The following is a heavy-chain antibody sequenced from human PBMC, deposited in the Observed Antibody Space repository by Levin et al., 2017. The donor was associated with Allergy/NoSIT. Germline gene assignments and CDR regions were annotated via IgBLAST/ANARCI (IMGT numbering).Heavy chain of an antibody. CDR3: ARRAIVATEPMDY. CDR2: ISSSSSYI. J-gene: IGHJ4*02. Sequence: LSLTCAASGFTFSSYSMNWVRQAPGKGLEWVSSISSSSSYIYYADSVKGRFTISRDNAKNSLYLQMNSLRAEDTAVYYCARRAIVATEPMDYWGQGTLVTVSS. D-gene: IGHD5-12*01. CDR1: GFTFSSYS. V-gene: IGHV3-21*01.